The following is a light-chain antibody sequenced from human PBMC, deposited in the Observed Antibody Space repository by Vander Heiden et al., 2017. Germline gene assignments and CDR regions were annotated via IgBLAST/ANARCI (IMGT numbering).Light chain of an antibody. CDR3: QQSDSTPLT. J-gene: IGKJ4*01. Sequence: DIQMTQSPSSLSASVGDRVTITCRASQSISSYLNWYQQKPRKAPKLLIYAASSLQSGVPSRFSGSGSGTDFTLTISSLQPEDFATYYCQQSDSTPLTFGGGTKVEIK. CDR2: AAS. V-gene: IGKV1-39*01. CDR1: QSISSY.